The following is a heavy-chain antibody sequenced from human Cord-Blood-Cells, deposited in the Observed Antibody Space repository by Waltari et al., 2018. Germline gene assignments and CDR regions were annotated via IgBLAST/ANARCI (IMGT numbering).Heavy chain of an antibody. CDR3: ARDWPTRTDAFDI. CDR1: VLTLRRHS. Sequence: VQLVESSRGSVQPRASPGPPCAAPVLTLRRHSLTRARPAPGTGLVWVSRINSDGSSTSYADSVKGRCTISRDNAKNTLYLQMNSLRAEDTAVYYCARDWPTRTDAFDIWGQGTMVTVSS. CDR2: INSDGSST. J-gene: IGHJ3*02. V-gene: IGHV3-74*01.